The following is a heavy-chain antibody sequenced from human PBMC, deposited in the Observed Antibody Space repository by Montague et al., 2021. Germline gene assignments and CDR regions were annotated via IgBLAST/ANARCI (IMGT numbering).Heavy chain of an antibody. D-gene: IGHD2-15*01. CDR3: ARDREAAPFDY. V-gene: IGHV4-38-2*02. CDR1: GYSISSGYY. CDR2: IFHSGST. Sequence: SEILSLTCTVSGYSISSGYYWGWIRPPPGKGLEWIGSIFHSGSTYYNPSLKNRVTISVDTSKNQFSLKLTSVTAADTALYYCARDREAAPFDYWGQGTLATVSS. J-gene: IGHJ4*02.